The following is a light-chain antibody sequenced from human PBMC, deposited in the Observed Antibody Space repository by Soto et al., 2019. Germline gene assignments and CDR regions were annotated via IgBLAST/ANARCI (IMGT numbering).Light chain of an antibody. J-gene: IGLJ3*02. CDR3: QAYDYSLTASV. Sequence: QSVLTPPPSVSGAPGQSVTIACTGNSSNLGAGYDVHWYQQLPGAAPKLVIFGNRNRPSGVPERFSGSKSGTSASLAITGLQAEDEADYYCQAYDYSLTASVFGGGTKVTVL. V-gene: IGLV1-40*01. CDR2: GNR. CDR1: SSNLGAGYD.